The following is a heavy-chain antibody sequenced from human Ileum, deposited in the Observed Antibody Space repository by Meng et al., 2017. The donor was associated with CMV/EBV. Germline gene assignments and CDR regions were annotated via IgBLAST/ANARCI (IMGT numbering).Heavy chain of an antibody. CDR2: TAYRSKWDY. V-gene: IGHV6-1*01. D-gene: IGHD6-6*01. Sequence: QLQLPQSGPGLVKPSQTLPLPCAISGDSFSTNNVAGNWIRQSPLRGLEWLGRTAYRSKWDYEYSVSVESRITISPDTSKNQFSLHLRSVTPEDTAIYYCARESELLRFDHWGQGTLVTVSS. CDR1: GDSFSTNNVA. J-gene: IGHJ4*02. CDR3: ARESELLRFDH.